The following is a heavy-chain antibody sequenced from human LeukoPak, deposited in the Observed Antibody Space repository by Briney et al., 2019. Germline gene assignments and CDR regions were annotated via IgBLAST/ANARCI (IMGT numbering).Heavy chain of an antibody. D-gene: IGHD6-13*01. Sequence: GGSLRLSCAASGFTVSSNYMSWVRQAPGKGLEWVSVIYSGGSTYYADSVKGRFTISRDNAKNTLYLQMNSLRAEDTAVYYCAEGIAAAGSFDYWGQGTLVTVSS. CDR1: GFTVSSNY. V-gene: IGHV3-53*01. J-gene: IGHJ4*02. CDR3: AEGIAAAGSFDY. CDR2: IYSGGST.